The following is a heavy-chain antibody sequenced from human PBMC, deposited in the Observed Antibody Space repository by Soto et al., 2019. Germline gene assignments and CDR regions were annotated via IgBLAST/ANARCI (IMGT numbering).Heavy chain of an antibody. CDR1: GFTFSSYG. J-gene: IGHJ4*02. CDR2: ISYDGSNK. Sequence: PGGSLRLSCAASGFTFSSYGMHWVRQAPGKGLEWVAVISYDGSNKYYADSVKGRFTISRDNSKNTLYLQMNSLRAEDTAVYYCAKQIKYSSPLDYWGQGTLVTVSS. D-gene: IGHD6-19*01. CDR3: AKQIKYSSPLDY. V-gene: IGHV3-30*18.